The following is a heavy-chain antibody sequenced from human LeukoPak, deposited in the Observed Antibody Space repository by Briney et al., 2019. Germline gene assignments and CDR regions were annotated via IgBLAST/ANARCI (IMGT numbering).Heavy chain of an antibody. J-gene: IGHJ4*02. CDR1: GYTFTAYY. Sequence: ASVKVSFKASGYTFTAYYMHWVRQAPGQGLEWMGWIKCDSGGTEYSRNYRGRVTMTRDTSISTAYMELSRLRSDDTAVYYCANLPLNSGVDYWGQGTLVTVSS. CDR3: ANLPLNSGVDY. D-gene: IGHD1-26*01. V-gene: IGHV1-2*02. CDR2: IKCDSGGT.